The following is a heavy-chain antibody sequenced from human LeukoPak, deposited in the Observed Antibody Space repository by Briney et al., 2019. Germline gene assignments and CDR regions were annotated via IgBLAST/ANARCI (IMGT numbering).Heavy chain of an antibody. D-gene: IGHD2-21*02. J-gene: IGHJ5*02. Sequence: SETLSLTCTVSGASISGSFWSWIRQPAGKGLEWIGSLYYSGSTHYNPSLKSRVTMSVDTSTNQFSLSLTSVTAADTAVYYCARNSSLVSASGKRNWFDPWGQGTLVIVSA. CDR2: LYYSGST. CDR1: GASISGSF. V-gene: IGHV4-4*07. CDR3: ARNSSLVSASGKRNWFDP.